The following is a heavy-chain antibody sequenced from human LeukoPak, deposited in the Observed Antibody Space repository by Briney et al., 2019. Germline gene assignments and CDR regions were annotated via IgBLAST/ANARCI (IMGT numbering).Heavy chain of an antibody. Sequence: GASVKVSCKASGYTFIDHYMHWVRQAPGQGLEWMGWINPDSGATNYAQKFQGGVTMTRDTSISTAYMELSGLRSDDTAVYYCARTGDPAYDAFDIWGQGTLVTVSS. J-gene: IGHJ3*02. CDR1: GYTFIDHY. V-gene: IGHV1-2*02. CDR3: ARTGDPAYDAFDI. D-gene: IGHD7-27*01. CDR2: INPDSGAT.